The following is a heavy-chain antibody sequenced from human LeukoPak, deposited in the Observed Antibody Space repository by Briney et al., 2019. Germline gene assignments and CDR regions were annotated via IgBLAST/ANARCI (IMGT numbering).Heavy chain of an antibody. J-gene: IGHJ4*02. V-gene: IGHV3-23*01. CDR2: ISGSGGST. CDR1: GFTFSSYA. CDR3: AKVYWNYRGFDY. D-gene: IGHD1-7*01. Sequence: GGSLRLSCAASGFTFSSYAMSWVRQAPGKGLEWVSAISGSGGSTNYADSVKGRFTISRDNSKNTLYLQMNSLRAEDTAVYYCAKVYWNYRGFDYWGQGTLVTVSS.